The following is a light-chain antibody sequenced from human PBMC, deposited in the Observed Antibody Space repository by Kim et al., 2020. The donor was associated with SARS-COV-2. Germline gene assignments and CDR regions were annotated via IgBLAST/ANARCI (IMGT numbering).Light chain of an antibody. CDR2: EDY. Sequence: GKKVTISCTRSSGNIASNFVQWYQQRPGSSPTIVIYEDYQRHAGVPDRFAGSIDRYANSASLNISGLKTEDEADYYCQSYDATNQVFGGGTQLTVL. CDR1: SGNIASNF. J-gene: IGLJ3*02. CDR3: QSYDATNQV. V-gene: IGLV6-57*01.